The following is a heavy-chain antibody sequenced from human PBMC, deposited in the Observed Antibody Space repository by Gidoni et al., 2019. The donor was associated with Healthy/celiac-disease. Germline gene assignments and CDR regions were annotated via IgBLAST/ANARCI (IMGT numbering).Heavy chain of an antibody. CDR3: TTATPYSGYDWFDY. D-gene: IGHD5-12*01. Sequence: EVQLVESGGGLVKPGGSLRLSCAASGFTFSNAWMSWVRQAPGKGLEWVGRIKSKTDGGTTDYAAPVKGRFTISRDDSKNTLYLQMNSLKTEDTAVYYCTTATPYSGYDWFDYWGQGTLVTVSS. V-gene: IGHV3-15*01. J-gene: IGHJ4*02. CDR1: GFTFSNAW. CDR2: IKSKTDGGTT.